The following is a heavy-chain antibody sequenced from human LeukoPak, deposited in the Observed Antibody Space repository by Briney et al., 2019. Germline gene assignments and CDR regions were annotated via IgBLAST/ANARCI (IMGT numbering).Heavy chain of an antibody. CDR3: AKTVPYSSGWRATFDH. CDR1: GDSISNHNYF. J-gene: IGHJ4*02. CDR2: IHYIGST. Sequence: KSSETLSLTCTVSGDSISNHNYFWGWIRQTPGTGLEWIAKIHYIGSTYYNPSLKSRVTISLDKSKNQFSLKVNSVTAADTAVYYCAKTVPYSSGWRATFDHWGQGTLVTVSS. D-gene: IGHD6-19*01. V-gene: IGHV4-39*01.